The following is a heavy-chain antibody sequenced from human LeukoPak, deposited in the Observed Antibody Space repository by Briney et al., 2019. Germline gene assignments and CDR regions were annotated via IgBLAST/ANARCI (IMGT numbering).Heavy chain of an antibody. D-gene: IGHD3-3*01. V-gene: IGHV4-59*08. Sequence: SETLSLTCTVSGGSISSYYWSWIRQPPGKGLEWIGYIYYSGSTNYNPSLKSRVTISVDTSKNQFSLKLSSVTAAGTAVYYCARRGLVAPYYDFWSGLYHFDYWGQGTLVTVSS. J-gene: IGHJ4*02. CDR2: IYYSGST. CDR3: ARRGLVAPYYDFWSGLYHFDY. CDR1: GGSISSYY.